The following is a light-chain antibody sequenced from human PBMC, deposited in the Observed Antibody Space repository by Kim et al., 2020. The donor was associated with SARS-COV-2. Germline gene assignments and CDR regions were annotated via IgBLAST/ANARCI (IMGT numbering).Light chain of an antibody. CDR3: HQYGSSLQT. Sequence: PGERATPSYRASESVANNVLAWYQQKPGQAAKLVIYCASRRATGIQDRFSGSGSGTDFTLTISRLEPEDFAVYYCHQYGSSLQTFGQGTKVDIK. V-gene: IGKV3-20*01. J-gene: IGKJ1*01. CDR1: ESVANNV. CDR2: CAS.